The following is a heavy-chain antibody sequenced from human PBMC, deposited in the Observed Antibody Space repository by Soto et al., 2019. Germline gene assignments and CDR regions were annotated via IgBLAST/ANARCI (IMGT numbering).Heavy chain of an antibody. CDR1: GFTFSSYA. J-gene: IGHJ4*02. V-gene: IGHV3-23*01. CDR3: AKVSRGFLDY. D-gene: IGHD3-22*01. CDR2: ISGSSGTT. Sequence: EVQLLESGGGLVQPGGSLRLSCAASGFTFSSYAMNWVRQAPGKGLEWVSAISGSSGTTSYADSVKGRFTISRDNSENTLYLQMNRLRPEDTAIYFCAKVSRGFLDYWGQGTLVTVSS.